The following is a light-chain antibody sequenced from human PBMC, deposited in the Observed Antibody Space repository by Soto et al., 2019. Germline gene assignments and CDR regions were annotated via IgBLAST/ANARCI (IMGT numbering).Light chain of an antibody. J-gene: IGKJ5*01. CDR2: MAS. Sequence: DIQMTQSPSTLSASVGDRVTITCRASQSISSWLAWYQQKPGKAPKLLINMASSLESGVPSRFSGSGSGTEFTLTISSLQSEDFAVYYCQQYNNWPITFGQGTRLEIK. V-gene: IGKV1-5*03. CDR3: QQYNNWPIT. CDR1: QSISSW.